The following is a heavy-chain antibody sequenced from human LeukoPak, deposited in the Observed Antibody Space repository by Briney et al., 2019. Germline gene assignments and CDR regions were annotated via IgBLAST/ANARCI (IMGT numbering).Heavy chain of an antibody. CDR3: ARDTAMIYGGSDY. CDR2: ISWNSGSI. CDR1: GFTFDDYA. D-gene: IGHD3-22*01. V-gene: IGHV3-9*01. Sequence: GGSLRLSCAASGFTFDDYAMHWVRQAPGKGLEGVSGISWNSGSIGYADSVKGRFTISRDNAKNSLYLQMNSLRAEDTAVYYCARDTAMIYGGSDYWGQGTLVTVSS. J-gene: IGHJ4*02.